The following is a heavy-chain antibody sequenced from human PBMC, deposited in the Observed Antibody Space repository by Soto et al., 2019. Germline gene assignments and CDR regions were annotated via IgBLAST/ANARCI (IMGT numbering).Heavy chain of an antibody. J-gene: IGHJ6*03. D-gene: IGHD6-13*01. Sequence: GGSLRLSCAASGFTFSSYAMSWVRQAPGKGLEWVSAISGSGGSTYYADSVKGRFTISRDNSKNTLYLQMNSLRAEDTAVYHCAKDPGTLYSSSWYSYMDVWGKGTTVTVSS. CDR3: AKDPGTLYSSSWYSYMDV. CDR1: GFTFSSYA. V-gene: IGHV3-23*01. CDR2: ISGSGGST.